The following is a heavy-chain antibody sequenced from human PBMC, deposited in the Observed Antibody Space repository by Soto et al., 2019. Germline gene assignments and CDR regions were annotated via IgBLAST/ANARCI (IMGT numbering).Heavy chain of an antibody. CDR1: GYTFTGNG. V-gene: IGHV1-18*01. J-gene: IGHJ4*02. CDR2: ISAYNGNT. D-gene: IGHD6-19*01. CDR3: ASVSGYSSGWYFDY. Sequence: GASVKVSCKASGYTFTGNGISWVRQAPGQGLEWMGWISAYNGNTNYAQKLQGRVTMTTDTSTSTAYMELRSLRSDDTAVYYCASVSGYSSGWYFDYWGQGTLVTVSS.